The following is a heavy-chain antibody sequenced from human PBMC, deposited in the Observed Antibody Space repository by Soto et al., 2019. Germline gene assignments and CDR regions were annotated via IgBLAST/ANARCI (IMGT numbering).Heavy chain of an antibody. V-gene: IGHV4-4*07. CDR2: IYTSGST. CDR1: GGSISSYY. D-gene: IGHD3-3*01. Sequence: SETLSLTCTVSGGSISSYYWSWIRQPAGKGLEWIGRIYTSGSTNYNPSLKSRVTMSVDTSKNQFSLKLSSVTAADTAVYYCAREPVLERLGYYYYGMDVWGQGTTVTVSS. CDR3: AREPVLERLGYYYYGMDV. J-gene: IGHJ6*02.